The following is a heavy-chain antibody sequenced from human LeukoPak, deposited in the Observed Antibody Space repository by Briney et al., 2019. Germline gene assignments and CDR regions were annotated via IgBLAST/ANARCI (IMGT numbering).Heavy chain of an antibody. CDR3: AKRGVVIRVFLVGFHKEAYYFDS. D-gene: IGHD3-10*01. Sequence: GGSVRLSCAVSGITLSNYGMSWVRQAPGKGLEWVAGLSGSGGGTNYADSVQGRFTISRDNPKNTLYLQMNSLRAEDTAVYFCAKRGVVIRVFLVGFHKEAYYFDSWGQGALVTVSS. CDR2: LSGSGGGT. CDR1: GITLSNYG. J-gene: IGHJ4*02. V-gene: IGHV3-23*01.